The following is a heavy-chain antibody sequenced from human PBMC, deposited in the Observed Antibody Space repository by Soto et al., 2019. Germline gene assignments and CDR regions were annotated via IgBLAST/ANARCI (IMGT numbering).Heavy chain of an antibody. Sequence: PSETLSLTCTVSGGSISSYYWSWIRQPPGKGLEWIGYIYYSGSTNYNPSLKSRVTISVDTSKNQFSLKLSSVTAADTAVYYCGRHRRFRYCSGGSCYSARPDAFDIWGQGTMVTVSS. V-gene: IGHV4-59*08. CDR3: GRHRRFRYCSGGSCYSARPDAFDI. J-gene: IGHJ3*02. CDR1: GGSISSYY. D-gene: IGHD2-15*01. CDR2: IYYSGST.